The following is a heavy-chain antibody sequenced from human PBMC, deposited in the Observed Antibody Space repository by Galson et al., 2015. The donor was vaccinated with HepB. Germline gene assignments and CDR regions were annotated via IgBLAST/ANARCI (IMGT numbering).Heavy chain of an antibody. CDR2: INHSGST. Sequence: ETLSLTCAVYGGSFSGYYWSWIRQPPGKGLEWIGEINHSGSTNYNPSLKSRVTISVDTSKNQFSLKLSSVTAADTAVYYCARDRVGVRGVRRSIDYGMDVWGQGTTVTVSS. CDR3: ARDRVGVRGVRRSIDYGMDV. CDR1: GGSFSGYY. V-gene: IGHV4-34*01. J-gene: IGHJ6*02. D-gene: IGHD3-10*01.